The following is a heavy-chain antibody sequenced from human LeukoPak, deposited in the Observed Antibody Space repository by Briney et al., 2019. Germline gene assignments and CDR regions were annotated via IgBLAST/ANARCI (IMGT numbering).Heavy chain of an antibody. D-gene: IGHD4-11*01. CDR2: ISSSSSYT. J-gene: IGHJ6*02. CDR1: GFTFSSYS. CDR3: ARDRSYSNSMDV. Sequence: GGSLRLSCAASGFTFSSYSMNWVRQAPGKGLEWVSSISSSSSYTYYADSVKGRFTISRDNAKNSLYLQMNSLRAEDTAVYYCARDRSYSNSMDVWGQGTTVTVSS. V-gene: IGHV3-21*01.